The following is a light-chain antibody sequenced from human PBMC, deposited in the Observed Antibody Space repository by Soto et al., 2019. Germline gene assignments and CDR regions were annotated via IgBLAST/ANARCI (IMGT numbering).Light chain of an antibody. CDR2: GTS. CDR1: QSVGRS. Sequence: ILMTQSPSTLSVSPGERATLSCRASQSVGRSLAWYQQKPGQAPRLLIYGTSARATGIPATFSGSGSGTEFTLTISSLQYEDFAIYYCQQYDNWHSVTFGGGTKVDIK. V-gene: IGKV3-15*01. CDR3: QQYDNWHSVT. J-gene: IGKJ4*01.